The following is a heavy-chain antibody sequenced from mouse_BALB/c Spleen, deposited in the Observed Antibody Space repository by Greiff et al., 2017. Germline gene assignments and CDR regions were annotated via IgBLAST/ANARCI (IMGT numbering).Heavy chain of an antibody. CDR1: GFTFTDYY. CDR3: ARGITTDY. J-gene: IGHJ2*01. D-gene: IGHD1-1*01. CDR2: IRNKANGYTT. V-gene: IGHV7-3*02. Sequence: EVNLVESGGGLVQPGGSLRLSCATSGFTFTDYYMSWVRQPPGKALEWLGFIRNKANGYTTEYSASVKGRFTISRDNSQSILYLQMNTLRAEDSATYYCARGITTDYWGQGTTLTVSS.